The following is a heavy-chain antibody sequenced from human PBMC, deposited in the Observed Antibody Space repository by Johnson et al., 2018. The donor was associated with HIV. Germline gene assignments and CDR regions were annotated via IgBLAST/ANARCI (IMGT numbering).Heavy chain of an antibody. V-gene: IGHV3-30-3*01. CDR2: ISFDGSNK. J-gene: IGHJ3*02. Sequence: QVQLLESGGGVVQPGRSLRLYCAASGFTFSTYAIHWVRQAPGKGLEWVAAISFDGSNKYYADSVKGRFTISRDNSKNTLYLQMNSLRAEDTAVYSCARDRGFGVVTLDAFDIWGQGTMVTVSS. CDR3: ARDRGFGVVTLDAFDI. CDR1: GFTFSTYA. D-gene: IGHD3-3*01.